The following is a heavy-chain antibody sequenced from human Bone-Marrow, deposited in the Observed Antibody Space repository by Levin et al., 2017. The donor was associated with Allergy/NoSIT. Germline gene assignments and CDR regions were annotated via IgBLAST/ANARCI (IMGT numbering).Heavy chain of an antibody. CDR2: IYPADSDA. CDR3: VRREGLMVHVDK. J-gene: IGHJ4*02. D-gene: IGHD3-10*01. CDR1: GYTFTDYW. Sequence: GESLKISCKGSGYTFTDYWIGWVRQMPGKGLEWMGLIYPADSDARYSPSFEGQVTISADKSDSIAYLEWNSLRASDTDMYYCVRREGLMVHVDKWGQGTLVTVSA. V-gene: IGHV5-51*01.